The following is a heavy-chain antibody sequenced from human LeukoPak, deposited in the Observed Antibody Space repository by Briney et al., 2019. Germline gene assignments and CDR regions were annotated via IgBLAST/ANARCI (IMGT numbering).Heavy chain of an antibody. CDR1: GFTVSSNF. J-gene: IGHJ3*02. V-gene: IGHV3-53*01. D-gene: IGHD1-14*01. Sequence: QPGGSLRLSCAASGFTVSSNFLSWVRQAPGKGLEWVSLIYSGGSTDYTDSVKGRFTISRDNSKNTLYLQMNSLRAEDTAIYYCTKPARINAFDIWGQGTMVTVSS. CDR3: TKPARINAFDI. CDR2: IYSGGST.